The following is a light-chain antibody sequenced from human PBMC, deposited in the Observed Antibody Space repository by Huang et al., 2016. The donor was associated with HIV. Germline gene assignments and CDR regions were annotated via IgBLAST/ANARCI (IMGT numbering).Light chain of an antibody. J-gene: IGKJ2*01. CDR1: QNIKRY. V-gene: IGKV1-39*01. CDR3: QQSVRTPRT. Sequence: DIQITQSPSSLSASVGDTVIITCRASQNIKRYLNWYQQEPGKAPKLLISAASNLQSGVPSTFSGSGSGTDFTLTINSLQPEDSATYYCQQSVRTPRTFGQGTKLEI. CDR2: AAS.